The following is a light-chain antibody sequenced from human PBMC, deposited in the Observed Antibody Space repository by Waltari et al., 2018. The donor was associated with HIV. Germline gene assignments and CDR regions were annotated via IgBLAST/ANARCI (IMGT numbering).Light chain of an antibody. Sequence: HSVLPQPPSVSPAPGQKVPTPCSGTTSNIGNYFVSCYQHLPGTAPNLLIFQTEKLPSGIPDRFSGSKSGTTATLAITGLQTGDEADYYCVTWDGSLSAVVFGGGTKLTVL. V-gene: IGLV1-51*01. CDR1: TSNIGNYF. CDR3: VTWDGSLSAVV. CDR2: QTE. J-gene: IGLJ3*02.